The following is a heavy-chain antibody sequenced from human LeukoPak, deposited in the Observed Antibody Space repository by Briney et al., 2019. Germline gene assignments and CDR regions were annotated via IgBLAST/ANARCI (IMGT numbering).Heavy chain of an antibody. CDR1: GFTVSSNS. Sequence: GGSLSLSCAASGFTVSSNSMSWVRQAPGKGLEWVSLIYSGGSMSYADSVRGRFTISRDTSKNTLYLHMTSLRAEDTAVYYCARDRCSTTSCWLNAFDVWGQGTMVTVSS. V-gene: IGHV3-53*01. J-gene: IGHJ3*01. D-gene: IGHD2-2*01. CDR2: IYSGGSM. CDR3: ARDRCSTTSCWLNAFDV.